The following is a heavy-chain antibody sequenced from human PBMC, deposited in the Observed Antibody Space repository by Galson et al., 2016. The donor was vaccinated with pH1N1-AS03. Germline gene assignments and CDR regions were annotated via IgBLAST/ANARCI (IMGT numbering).Heavy chain of an antibody. CDR3: ARAAPLDP. Sequence: SVKVSCKASGYTFPNFGMSWVRQAPGQGLEWMGWISPYNGNTQYAQRLEGRVTMNTDTSTNTAYLELRSLTYDDTAVYYCARAAPLDPWGHGTLVIVSS. D-gene: IGHD2-15*01. CDR2: ISPYNGNT. V-gene: IGHV1-18*04. CDR1: GYTFPNFG. J-gene: IGHJ5*02.